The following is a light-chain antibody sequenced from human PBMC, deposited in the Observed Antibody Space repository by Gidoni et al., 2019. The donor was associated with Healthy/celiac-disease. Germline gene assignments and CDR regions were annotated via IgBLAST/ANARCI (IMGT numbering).Light chain of an antibody. Sequence: EIVLTQSPGTLSLSPGERATLSCRASQSVSSSYLAWYQQKTGQAPRLLIYGASSRATGIPDRFSGSGSGTDFTLTISRLEPEDFAVYDCQQYGSSPSITFGQGTRLEIK. V-gene: IGKV3-20*01. CDR1: QSVSSSY. J-gene: IGKJ5*01. CDR2: GAS. CDR3: QQYGSSPSIT.